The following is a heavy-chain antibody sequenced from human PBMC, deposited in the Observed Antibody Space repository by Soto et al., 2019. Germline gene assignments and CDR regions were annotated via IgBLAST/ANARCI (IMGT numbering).Heavy chain of an antibody. J-gene: IGHJ3*02. CDR1: GFTFSDYY. CDR3: ARGGALVRGIITIFDAFDI. Sequence: QVQLVESGGGLVKPGGSLRLSCAASGFTFSDYYMSWIRQAPGKGLEWVSYISSSGSTIYYADSVKGRFTISRDNAKNSMYLQMNRLRDEDTVVYYCARGGALVRGIITIFDAFDIWGQGTMVTVSS. CDR2: ISSSGSTI. D-gene: IGHD3-10*01. V-gene: IGHV3-11*01.